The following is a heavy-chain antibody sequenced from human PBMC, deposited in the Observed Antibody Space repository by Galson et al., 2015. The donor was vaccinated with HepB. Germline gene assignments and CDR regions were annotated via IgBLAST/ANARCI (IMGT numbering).Heavy chain of an antibody. Sequence: SVKVSCTASGYTFTTHYIHWVRQAPGQGLEWMGVINPSGGGRTYSEKFQGRVTMTTDTSTTTVYMDISSLRSEDTALYYCARGAYCGAECSTFRAFDYWGQGTLITVSS. CDR3: ARGAYCGAECSTFRAFDY. V-gene: IGHV1-46*01. CDR1: GYTFTTHY. J-gene: IGHJ4*02. D-gene: IGHD2-21*01. CDR2: INPSGGGR.